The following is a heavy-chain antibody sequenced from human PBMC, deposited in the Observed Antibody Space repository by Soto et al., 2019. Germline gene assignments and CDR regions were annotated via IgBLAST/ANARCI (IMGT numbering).Heavy chain of an antibody. CDR2: IDGSGSAT. V-gene: IGHV3-23*01. CDR1: GFTFSSYV. D-gene: IGHD2-15*01. Sequence: GGSLRLSCAASGFTFSSYVMSWVRETPGKGLQWVSAIDGSGSATYYTESVKGRFTISRDNSRNTLYLQMTGLRAEDTAFYYCARYCGASSCYSGFDFWGGGTLVTVSS. CDR3: ARYCGASSCYSGFDF. J-gene: IGHJ4*02.